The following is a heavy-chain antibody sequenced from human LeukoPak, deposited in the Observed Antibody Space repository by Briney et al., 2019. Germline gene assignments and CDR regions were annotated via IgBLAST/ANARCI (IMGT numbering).Heavy chain of an antibody. Sequence: MPSETLSLTCTVSGGSISRYYWGWIRQPAGKGLEWVGRIYTSGSTNYNPSLKSRVSMSVDTSKNQFPLKLSSVTAADTAVYYCAKFFTTDYYFDYWGQGTLVTVSS. CDR1: GGSISRYY. J-gene: IGHJ4*02. CDR2: IYTSGST. D-gene: IGHD3-22*01. V-gene: IGHV4-4*07. CDR3: AKFFTTDYYFDY.